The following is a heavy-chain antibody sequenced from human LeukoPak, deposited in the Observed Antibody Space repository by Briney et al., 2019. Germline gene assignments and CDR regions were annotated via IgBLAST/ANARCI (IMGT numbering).Heavy chain of an antibody. J-gene: IGHJ4*02. V-gene: IGHV3-23*01. CDR3: AKVFYDNSGYINY. D-gene: IGHD3-22*01. CDR1: GFTFSSYA. Sequence: GGSLRLSCAASGFTFSSYAMSWVRQAPGKGLEWVSAISGSGGSTYYADSVKGRFTISRDNSKNTMFLQMNSLRAEDTAVYYCAKVFYDNSGYINYCGQGTLVTVSS. CDR2: ISGSGGST.